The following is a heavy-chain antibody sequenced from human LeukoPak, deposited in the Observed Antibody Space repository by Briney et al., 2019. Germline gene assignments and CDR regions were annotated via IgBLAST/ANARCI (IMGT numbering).Heavy chain of an antibody. CDR3: ARQPYYYDSSGYSPEYYFDY. J-gene: IGHJ4*02. CDR2: IYYSGST. CDR1: GGSISSGGYY. V-gene: IGHV4-31*03. D-gene: IGHD3-22*01. Sequence: SETLSLTCTVSGGSISSGGYYWSWIRQHPGKGLEWIGYIYYSGSTYYNPSLKSRVTISVDTSKNQFSLKLSSVTAADTAVYYCARQPYYYDSSGYSPEYYFDYWGQGTLVTVSS.